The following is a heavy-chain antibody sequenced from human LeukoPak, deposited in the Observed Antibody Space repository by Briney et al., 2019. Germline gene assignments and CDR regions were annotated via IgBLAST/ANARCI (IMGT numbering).Heavy chain of an antibody. CDR1: GYTLTSYG. J-gene: IGHJ6*03. Sequence: GASVKVSCKASGYTLTSYGISWVRQAPGQGLEWMGWISAYNGNTNYAQKLQGRVTMTTDTSTSTAYMELRSLRSDDTAVYYCARDSSSWYDLSDYYYMDVWGKGTTVTVSS. D-gene: IGHD6-13*01. CDR3: ARDSSSWYDLSDYYYMDV. V-gene: IGHV1-18*01. CDR2: ISAYNGNT.